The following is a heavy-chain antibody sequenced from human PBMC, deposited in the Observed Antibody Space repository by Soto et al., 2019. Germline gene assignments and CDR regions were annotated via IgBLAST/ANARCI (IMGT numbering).Heavy chain of an antibody. Sequence: GGSLRLSCAASGFTFSSYWMSWVRQAPGKGLEWVANIKQDGSEKYYVDSVKGRFTISRDNAKNSLYLQMNSLRAEDTAVYYCASGSGYDFWVRFYFDYWGQGTLVTVSS. V-gene: IGHV3-7*01. J-gene: IGHJ4*02. CDR2: IKQDGSEK. D-gene: IGHD5-12*01. CDR1: GFTFSSYW. CDR3: ASGSGYDFWVRFYFDY.